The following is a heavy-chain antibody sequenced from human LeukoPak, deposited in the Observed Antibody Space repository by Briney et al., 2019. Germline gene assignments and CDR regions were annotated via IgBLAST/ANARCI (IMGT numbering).Heavy chain of an antibody. J-gene: IGHJ4*02. CDR1: GFTFSSHW. CDR3: VRFGAY. Sequence: GGSLRLSSAASGFTFSSHWMNWVSQAPGKELEWVANIKEDGSEKYYVDSVKGRFTISRDNAKNSLWLEMRSLRGEDTAIYYCVRFGAYGGEGTLVTVP. D-gene: IGHD3-16*01. V-gene: IGHV3-7*05. CDR2: IKEDGSEK.